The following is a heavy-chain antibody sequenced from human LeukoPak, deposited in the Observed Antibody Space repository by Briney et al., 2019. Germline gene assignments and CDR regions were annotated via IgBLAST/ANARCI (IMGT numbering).Heavy chain of an antibody. CDR2: ISYDGSNK. V-gene: IGHV3-30-3*01. J-gene: IGHJ4*02. CDR1: GFTFSSYA. CDR3: AKDGSPFDY. Sequence: PGRSLRLSCAASGFTFSSYAMHWVRQAPGKGLEWVAVISYDGSNKYYADSVKGRFTISRDNSKNTLYLQMNSLRAEDTAVYYCAKDGSPFDYWGQGTLVTVSS.